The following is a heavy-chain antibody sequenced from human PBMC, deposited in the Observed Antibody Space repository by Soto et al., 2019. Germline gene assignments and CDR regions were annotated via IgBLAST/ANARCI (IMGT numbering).Heavy chain of an antibody. CDR3: ARDGSSGWYAWWFDP. CDR2: IKQDGSEK. Sequence: GGSLRLSCAASGFTFSSYWMSWVRQAPGKGLEWVANIKQDGSEKYYVDSVKGRFTISRDNAKNSLYLQMNSLRAEDTAVYYCARDGSSGWYAWWFDPWGQGTLVTVSS. CDR1: GFTFSSYW. D-gene: IGHD6-19*01. J-gene: IGHJ5*02. V-gene: IGHV3-7*01.